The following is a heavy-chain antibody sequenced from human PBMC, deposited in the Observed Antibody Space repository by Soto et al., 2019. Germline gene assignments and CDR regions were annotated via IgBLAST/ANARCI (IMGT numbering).Heavy chain of an antibody. J-gene: IGHJ3*01. Sequence: QVQLMQSGAEVKQPGASVKVSCKASGYTFTNYYMHWVRQVPGQGLEWMGIINPSGGGPAHAQNFRGRLTTTSDTSTTTIYMELNSLISEDTAVYFCARYDMGGDAALDVWGQGTMVTVSS. CDR1: GYTFTNYY. V-gene: IGHV1-46*03. D-gene: IGHD3-16*01. CDR2: INPSGGGP. CDR3: ARYDMGGDAALDV.